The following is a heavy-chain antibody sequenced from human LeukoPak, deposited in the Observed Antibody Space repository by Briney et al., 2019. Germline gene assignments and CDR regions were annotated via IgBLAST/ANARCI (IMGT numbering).Heavy chain of an antibody. CDR3: ARVRLRFLEWHQHDAFDI. CDR2: ISYGGSNK. Sequence: GGTLRLSCAASGFTFSSYAMHWVRQAPAKALERVAVISYGGSNKYYAGSVKGRFTISRDNSKNTLYLQMNSLRAEDTAVYYCARVRLRFLEWHQHDAFDIWGQGTMVTVSS. J-gene: IGHJ3*02. CDR1: GFTFSSYA. D-gene: IGHD3-3*01. V-gene: IGHV3-30*01.